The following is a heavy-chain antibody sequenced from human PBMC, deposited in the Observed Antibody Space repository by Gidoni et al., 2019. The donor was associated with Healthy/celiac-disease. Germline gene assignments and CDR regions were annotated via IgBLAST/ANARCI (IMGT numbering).Heavy chain of an antibody. CDR3: ASRFYGSGSYYDAFDI. V-gene: IGHV3-11*05. CDR2: ISSSSSYT. Sequence: QVQLVESGGGLVKPGGSLRCPCQASGFTLRYYYMSWIRQAPGKGLEWVSYISSSSSYTTYADSVKGRFTISRDNAKNSLYLQMNSLRAEDTAVYYCASRFYGSGSYYDAFDIWGQGTMVTVSS. CDR1: GFTLRYYY. D-gene: IGHD3-10*01. J-gene: IGHJ3*02.